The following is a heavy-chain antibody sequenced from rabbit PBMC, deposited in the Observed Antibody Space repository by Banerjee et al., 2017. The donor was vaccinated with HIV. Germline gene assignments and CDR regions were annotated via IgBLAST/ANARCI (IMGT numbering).Heavy chain of an antibody. D-gene: IGHD4-1*01. V-gene: IGHV1S47*01. CDR1: GFDFSSYG. J-gene: IGHJ4*01. CDR2: IYTGDGSA. CDR3: VRDKHRDSSAWGLGNL. Sequence: QEQLVESGGGLVQPGGSLKLSCKASGFDFSSYGVSWVRQAPGKGLEWIGYIYTGDGSAYYATWVNGRFTISSDNAQNTLYLQLNSLTAADTATYFRVRDKHRDSSAWGLGNLWGPGTLVTVS.